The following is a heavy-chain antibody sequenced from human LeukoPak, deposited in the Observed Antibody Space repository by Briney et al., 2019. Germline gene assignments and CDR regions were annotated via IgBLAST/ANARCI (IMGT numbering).Heavy chain of an antibody. Sequence: GGSPRLSCAASGFTFSSYAMHWGRQAPGKGLEWVAVISYDGSNKYYADSVKGRFTISRDNAKNSLYLQMNSLRAEDTAVYYCARLDHIAAAAYWGQGTLVTVSS. CDR1: GFTFSSYA. D-gene: IGHD6-13*01. V-gene: IGHV3-30-3*01. J-gene: IGHJ4*02. CDR2: ISYDGSNK. CDR3: ARLDHIAAAAY.